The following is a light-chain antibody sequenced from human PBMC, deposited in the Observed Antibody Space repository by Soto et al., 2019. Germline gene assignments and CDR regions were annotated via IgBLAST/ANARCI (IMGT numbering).Light chain of an antibody. J-gene: IGKJ1*01. CDR2: WAS. CDR1: QSLLYSSNSKNY. CDR3: QQYLSIPRT. V-gene: IGKV4-1*01. Sequence: DVVMTQSPDSLAVSLGERATINCKSSQSLLYSSNSKNYLAWYQRKPGQPPKLLIYWASTRESGVPDRFSGSGSGTDFTLTIGSLQAEDVAVYYCQQYLSIPRTFGQGTKVEIK.